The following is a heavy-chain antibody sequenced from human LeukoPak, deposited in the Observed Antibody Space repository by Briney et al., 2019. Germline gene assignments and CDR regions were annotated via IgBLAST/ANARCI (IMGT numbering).Heavy chain of an antibody. CDR1: GYTFTGYY. J-gene: IGHJ5*02. D-gene: IGHD5-12*01. CDR3: ARPRSGYDHESWFDP. V-gene: IGHV1-2*02. Sequence: GASVKVSCKASGYTFTGYYMHWVRQAPGQGLEWMGWINPNSGGTNYAQKFQGRVTMTRDTSISTAYMELSRLRSDDTAVYYCARPRSGYDHESWFDPWGQGTLVTVSS. CDR2: INPNSGGT.